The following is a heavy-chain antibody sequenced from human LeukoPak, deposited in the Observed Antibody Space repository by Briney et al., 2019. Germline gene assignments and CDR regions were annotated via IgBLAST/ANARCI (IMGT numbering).Heavy chain of an antibody. V-gene: IGHV5-51*01. J-gene: IGHJ3*02. CDR1: GYSFTSYW. Sequence: GESLKISCKGSGYSFTSYWIGWVRQMPGKGLEWMGIIYPGDSDTRYSPSFQGQVTISADKSISTAYLQWSSLKASDTAMYYCASSSIAAPDEGGDAFDIWGQGTMVTVSS. CDR2: IYPGDSDT. CDR3: ASSSIAAPDEGGDAFDI. D-gene: IGHD6-6*01.